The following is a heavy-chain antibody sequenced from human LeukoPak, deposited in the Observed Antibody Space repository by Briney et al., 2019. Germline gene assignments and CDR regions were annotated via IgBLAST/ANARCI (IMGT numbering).Heavy chain of an antibody. V-gene: IGHV3-21*01. CDR3: ARGPYTIADISTGYWYYFDY. CDR2: ISSSSSYI. CDR1: GFTFSDYS. J-gene: IGHJ4*02. Sequence: NPGGSLRLSCAASGFTFSDYSMNWVRQAPGKGLEWVSSISSSSSYIYYADSVKGRFTISRDNAKNSLYLQMNSLRAEDTAVYYCARGPYTIADISTGYWYYFDYWGQGTLVTVSS. D-gene: IGHD3-9*01.